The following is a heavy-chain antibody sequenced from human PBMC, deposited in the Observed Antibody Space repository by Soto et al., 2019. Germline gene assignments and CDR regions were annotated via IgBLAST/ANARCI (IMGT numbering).Heavy chain of an antibody. V-gene: IGHV3-48*02. D-gene: IGHD5-12*01. CDR1: GFTFSSYT. CDR3: ARGRDGYLNWFDP. CDR2: ISSSSSTK. J-gene: IGHJ5*02. Sequence: EVQLVDSGGGLVQPGGSLRLSCAASGFTFSSYTMNWVRQAPGKGLEWVSSISSSSSTKYYADSMKGRFTISRDNAKNSLYLQMNSLRDEDTAVYYCARGRDGYLNWFDPWGQGTLVTVSS.